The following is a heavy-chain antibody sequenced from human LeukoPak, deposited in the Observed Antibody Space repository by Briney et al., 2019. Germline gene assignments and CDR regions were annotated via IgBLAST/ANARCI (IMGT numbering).Heavy chain of an antibody. J-gene: IGHJ4*02. CDR2: INPISGVT. D-gene: IGHD5-12*01. CDR3: ARGGYSGFDPFDY. CDR1: GYTFTGYY. Sequence: VKVSCKASGYTFTGYYMHWVRQAPGQGLEWMGWINPISGVTNFAQNFLGRVSMSRDTSIRTAYLDMYSLTFDDTAVFYCARGGYSGFDPFDYWGQGTLVTVSS. V-gene: IGHV1-2*02.